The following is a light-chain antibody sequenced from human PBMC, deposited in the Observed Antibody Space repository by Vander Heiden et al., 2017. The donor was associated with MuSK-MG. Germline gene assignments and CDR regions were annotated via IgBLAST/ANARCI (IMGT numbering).Light chain of an antibody. CDR2: WAS. V-gene: IGKV4-1*01. CDR3: QQYNSPPFS. J-gene: IGKJ2*03. CDR1: QSLLYNDRNF. Sequence: DIVLTQSPDSLPVSLGERATISCKSSQSLLYNDRNFLAWYQQKPRQPPRLPFSWASTRASGVPDRFSGSGSGTDFTLTISSLEAEDVAMYFCQQYNSPPFSFGQGTKLEI.